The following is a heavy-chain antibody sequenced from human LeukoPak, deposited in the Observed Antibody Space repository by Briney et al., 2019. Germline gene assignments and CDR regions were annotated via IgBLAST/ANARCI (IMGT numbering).Heavy chain of an antibody. CDR3: ARAIAAAGTSSWFDP. CDR1: GFTLNAEY. CDR2: ISSSSSYI. D-gene: IGHD6-13*01. V-gene: IGHV3-21*01. J-gene: IGHJ5*02. Sequence: PGGSLRLSCAASGFTLNAEYMSWVRQAPGKGLEWVSSISSSSSYIYYADSVKGRFTISRDNAKNSLYLQMNSLRAEDTAVYYCARAIAAAGTSSWFDPWGQGTLVTVSS.